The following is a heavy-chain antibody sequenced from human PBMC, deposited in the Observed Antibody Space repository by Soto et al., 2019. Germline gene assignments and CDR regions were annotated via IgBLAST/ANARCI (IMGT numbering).Heavy chain of an antibody. D-gene: IGHD5-12*01. CDR3: ARLPGGGYDPFLIDY. V-gene: IGHV1-46*01. CDR2: INPSGGST. Sequence: SCKASGYTFTSYYMHWVRQAPGQGLEWMGIINPSGGSTSYAQKFQGRVTMTRDTSTSTVYMELSSLRSEDTAVYYCARLPGGGYDPFLIDYWGQGTLVTVSS. J-gene: IGHJ4*02. CDR1: GYTFTSYY.